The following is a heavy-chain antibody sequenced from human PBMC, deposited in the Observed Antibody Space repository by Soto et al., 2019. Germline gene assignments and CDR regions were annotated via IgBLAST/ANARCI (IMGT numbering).Heavy chain of an antibody. Sequence: SETLSLTCAVSGGSISSTNWWSWVRQPPGKGLEWIGEIYHGGTTTYNPSFKSRVIISVDKSKNQFSLKLNSVTAADTAVYYCARGFQGYSTDYGMDVWGPGTTVTVSS. V-gene: IGHV4-4*02. CDR1: GGSISSTNW. J-gene: IGHJ6*02. D-gene: IGHD6-13*01. CDR3: ARGFQGYSTDYGMDV. CDR2: IYHGGTT.